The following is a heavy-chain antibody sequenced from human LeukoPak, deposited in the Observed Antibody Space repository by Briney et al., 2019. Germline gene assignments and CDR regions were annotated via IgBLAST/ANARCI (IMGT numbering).Heavy chain of an antibody. CDR1: GDSIGSSRDY. Sequence: SETLSLTCTVSGDSIGSSRDYWGWIRQPPGKGLEWIGIIYSSGSTYYSPSLKSRVTISVDTSKNQFSLKLNSVTAADTAVYYCARGRWPVDYWGQGTLVTVSS. J-gene: IGHJ4*02. CDR3: ARGRWPVDY. D-gene: IGHD2-15*01. CDR2: IYSSGST. V-gene: IGHV4-39*01.